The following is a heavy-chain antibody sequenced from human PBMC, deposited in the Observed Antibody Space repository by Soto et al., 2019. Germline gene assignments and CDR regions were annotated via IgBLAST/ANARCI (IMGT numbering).Heavy chain of an antibody. CDR2: IYWNDDK. CDR3: AHQDGHSSSGPAAFDI. V-gene: IGHV2-5*01. J-gene: IGHJ3*02. Sequence: QITLKESGPTLVKPTQTLTLTCTFSGFSLSTSGVGVGWIRQPPGKAPEWLALIYWNDDKRYSPSLKSRLTITQDTSKNQVVLTMTNMDPVDTATYYCAHQDGHSSSGPAAFDIWGQGTMVTVSS. CDR1: GFSLSTSGVG. D-gene: IGHD6-6*01.